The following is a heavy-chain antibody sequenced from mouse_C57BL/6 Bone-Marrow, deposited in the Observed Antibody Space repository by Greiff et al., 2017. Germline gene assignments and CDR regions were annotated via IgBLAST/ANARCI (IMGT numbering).Heavy chain of an antibody. CDR3: TRLTTVVGYWYFDV. Sequence: VKLMESGAELVRPGASVTLSCKASGYTFTDYEMHWVKQTPVHGLEWIGAIDPETGGTAYNQKFKGKAILTADKSSSTAYMELRSLTSEDSAVYYCTRLTTVVGYWYFDVWGTGTTVTVSS. CDR2: IDPETGGT. J-gene: IGHJ1*03. V-gene: IGHV1-15*01. D-gene: IGHD1-1*01. CDR1: GYTFTDYE.